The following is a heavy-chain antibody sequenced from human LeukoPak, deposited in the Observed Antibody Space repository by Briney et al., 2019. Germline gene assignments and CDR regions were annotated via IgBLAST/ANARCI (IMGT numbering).Heavy chain of an antibody. CDR2: IYYSGST. Sequence: SETLSLTCTVSGGSISSYYWSWIRQPPGKGLEWIGYIYYSGSTNYNPSLKSRVTISVDTSKNQFSLKLSSVTAADTAVYYCARHWKGSYTLIDYWGQGTLVTVSS. D-gene: IGHD3-10*01. J-gene: IGHJ4*02. CDR3: ARHWKGSYTLIDY. CDR1: GGSISSYY. V-gene: IGHV4-59*08.